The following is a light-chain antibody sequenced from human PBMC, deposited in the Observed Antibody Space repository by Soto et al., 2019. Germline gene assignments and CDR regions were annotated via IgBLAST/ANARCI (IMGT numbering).Light chain of an antibody. CDR3: SSYTSSSTFYV. Sequence: QSVLTPPASVSGSPGQSITISCTGTSSDVGGYNYVSWYQQHPGKAPKLMIYEVSNRPSGVSNRFSGSKSGNTASLTISGLQAEDEVDYYCSSYTSSSTFYVFGTGTKVTVL. CDR1: SSDVGGYNY. V-gene: IGLV2-14*01. CDR2: EVS. J-gene: IGLJ1*01.